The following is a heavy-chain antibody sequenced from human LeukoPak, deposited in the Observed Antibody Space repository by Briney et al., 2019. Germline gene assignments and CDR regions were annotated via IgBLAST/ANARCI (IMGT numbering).Heavy chain of an antibody. V-gene: IGHV3-64*01. Sequence: GGSLRLSCAASGFTFSSFAMHWVRQAPGKGLEYVSAINSNGGSTYYANSVKGRFTISRDNSKNTLFLQMGSLRVDDMAVYYCARGGSAARTRGNDYWGPGTLVTVSP. J-gene: IGHJ4*02. CDR1: GFTFSSFA. CDR2: INSNGGST. CDR3: ARGGSAARTRGNDY. D-gene: IGHD6-6*01.